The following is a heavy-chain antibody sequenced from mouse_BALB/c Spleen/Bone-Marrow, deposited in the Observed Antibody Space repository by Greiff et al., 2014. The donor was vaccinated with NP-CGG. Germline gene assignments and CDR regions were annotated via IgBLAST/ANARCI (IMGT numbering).Heavy chain of an antibody. D-gene: IGHD4-1*01. CDR2: ISTSGST. V-gene: IGHV5-6-5*01. CDR1: GFTFSTYA. J-gene: IGHJ4*01. Sequence: EVQVVESGGGLVKPGGSLKLSCAASGFTFSTYAMSWVRQTPEKRLEWVASISTSGSTYYPDSVRGRFTISRDNARNILYLQMTSLRSEDTATHYCARWDNHYAMDYWGQGTSVIVSS. CDR3: ARWDNHYAMDY.